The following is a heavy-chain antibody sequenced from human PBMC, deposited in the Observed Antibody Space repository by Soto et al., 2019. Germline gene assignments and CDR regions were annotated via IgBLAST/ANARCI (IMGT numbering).Heavy chain of an antibody. V-gene: IGHV3-7*05. CDR1: GFTFSSYW. CDR2: IKQDGSER. Sequence: EVQLVESGGGLVQPGGSLRLSCAASGFTFSSYWMTWVRQAAGKGLEWVANIKQDGSERYYVGSVKGRFTISRDNSRNSLDIQMNSLRAEDTAIYYCARDVAGANDYWGLGTLVTVSS. J-gene: IGHJ4*02. CDR3: ARDVAGANDY. D-gene: IGHD1-26*01.